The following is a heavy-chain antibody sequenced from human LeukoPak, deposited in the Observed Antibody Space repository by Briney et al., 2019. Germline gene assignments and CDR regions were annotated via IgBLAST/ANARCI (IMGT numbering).Heavy chain of an antibody. CDR3: ARDGTSTDDY. V-gene: IGHV1-18*01. CDR2: ISGNNDNP. Sequence: ASVTVSCKTSGYTFSNFGINWVRQAPAQGLEWMGWISGNNDNPNYGQKFQGRFTVTTDSSTSTAYMELRNLTFDDTAVYYCARDGTSTDDYWGQGTLATVSS. J-gene: IGHJ4*02. CDR1: GYTFSNFG. D-gene: IGHD2-2*01.